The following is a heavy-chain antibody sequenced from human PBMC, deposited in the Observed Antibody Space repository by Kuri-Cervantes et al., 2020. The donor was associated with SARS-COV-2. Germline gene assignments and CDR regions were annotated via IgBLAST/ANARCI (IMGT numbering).Heavy chain of an antibody. CDR2: ISYDGSNE. J-gene: IGHJ3*02. CDR1: GFTFSSYA. D-gene: IGHD1-26*01. CDR3: ARQYSESYGDTFDI. Sequence: GESLKISCAASGFTFSSYAMHWVRQAPGKGLEWVAVISYDGSNEYYADSVKGRFTISRDNSKNTLYLQMNSLRPEDTALYYCARQYSESYGDTFDIWGQGTMVTVSS. V-gene: IGHV3-30-3*01.